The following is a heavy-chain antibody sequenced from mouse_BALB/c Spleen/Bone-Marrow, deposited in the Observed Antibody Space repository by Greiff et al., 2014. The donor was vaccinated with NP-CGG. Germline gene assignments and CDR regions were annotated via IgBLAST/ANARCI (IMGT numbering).Heavy chain of an antibody. CDR2: ILPGSGST. CDR3: ARGGYYGSSLFAY. Sequence: QVHVKQSGAELMKPGASVKISCKATGYTFSSYWIEWVKQRPGHGLEWIGEILPGSGSTNYNEKFKGKATFTADTSSNTAYMQLSSLTSEDSAVYFCARGGYYGSSLFAYWGQGTLVTVSA. CDR1: GYTFSSYW. D-gene: IGHD1-1*01. V-gene: IGHV1-9*01. J-gene: IGHJ3*01.